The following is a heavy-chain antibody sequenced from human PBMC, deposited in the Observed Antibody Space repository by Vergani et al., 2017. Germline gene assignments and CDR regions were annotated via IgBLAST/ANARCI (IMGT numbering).Heavy chain of an antibody. CDR1: GFTFSNAW. CDR2: IKSKTDGGTT. J-gene: IGHJ4*02. CDR3: TTAVRDIVLMVYAPYPDDFDY. Sequence: EVQLVESGGGLVKPGGSLRLSCAASGFTFSNAWMNWVRQAPGKGLEWVGRIKSKTDGGTTDYAAPVKGRFTISRDDSKNTLYLQMNSLKTEDTAVYYCTTAVRDIVLMVYAPYPDDFDYWGQGTLVTVSS. V-gene: IGHV3-15*07. D-gene: IGHD2-8*01.